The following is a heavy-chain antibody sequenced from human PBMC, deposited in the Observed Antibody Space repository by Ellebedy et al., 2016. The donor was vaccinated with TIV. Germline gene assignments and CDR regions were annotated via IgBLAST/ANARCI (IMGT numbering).Heavy chain of an antibody. CDR3: ARDEPSGGIIGY. CDR2: MWYDGTEK. V-gene: IGHV3-33*01. J-gene: IGHJ4*02. CDR1: GFTFNIYG. D-gene: IGHD3-10*01. Sequence: GESLKISCAASGFTFNIYGMHWVRQAPGKGLEWVAVMWYDGTEKYYADSVKGRFTISRDNSKNTLDLQMNSLRSEDTAIYYCARDEPSGGIIGYWGQGTLVTVSS.